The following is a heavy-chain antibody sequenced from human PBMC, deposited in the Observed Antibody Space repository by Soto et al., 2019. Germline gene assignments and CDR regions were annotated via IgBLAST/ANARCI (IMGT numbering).Heavy chain of an antibody. CDR3: ARGQGGYSYPNWFDP. CDR2: INHSGST. V-gene: IGHV4-34*01. J-gene: IGHJ5*02. Sequence: QVQLQQWGAGLLKPSETLSLTCAVYGGSFSGYYWSWIRQPPGKGLEWIGEINHSGSTNYNPSLKRRVTMSVDTSKNQFSLKLSSVTAAEPAVYYCARGQGGYSYPNWFDPWGQGTLVTVSS. D-gene: IGHD5-18*01. CDR1: GGSFSGYY.